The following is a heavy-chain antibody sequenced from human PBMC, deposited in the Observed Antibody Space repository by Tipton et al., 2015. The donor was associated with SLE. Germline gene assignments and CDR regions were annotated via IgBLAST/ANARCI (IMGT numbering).Heavy chain of an antibody. D-gene: IGHD1-1*01. CDR2: IYPGDSDT. Sequence: QLVQSGAEVKKPGESLKISCKGSGYSFTSYWIGWVRQMPGKGLEWMGIIYPGDSDTRYSPSFQGQVAISADKSISTAYLQWSSLQASDTAIYYCARRMVERYVSRNYYGMDVWGPGTTVIVSS. J-gene: IGHJ6*02. CDR3: ARRMVERYVSRNYYGMDV. V-gene: IGHV5-51*03. CDR1: GYSFTSYW.